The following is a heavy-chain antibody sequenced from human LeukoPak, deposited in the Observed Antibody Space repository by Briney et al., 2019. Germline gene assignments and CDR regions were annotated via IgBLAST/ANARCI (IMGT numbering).Heavy chain of an antibody. CDR2: IYYSGST. CDR3: ARGRQPGSY. J-gene: IGHJ4*01. CDR1: GGSVSSYY. Sequence: SETLSLTCTVSGGSVSSYYWGWIRQPPGKGLEWIGSIYYSGSTNYNPSLKSRVTISVDTSKNQFSLKLTSVTAADTALYYCARGRQPGSYWGQGTLVTVSS. V-gene: IGHV4-59*02. D-gene: IGHD1-26*01.